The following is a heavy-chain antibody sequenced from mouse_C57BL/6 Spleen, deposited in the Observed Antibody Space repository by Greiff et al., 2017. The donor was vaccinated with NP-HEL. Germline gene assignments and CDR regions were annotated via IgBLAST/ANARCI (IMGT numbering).Heavy chain of an antibody. V-gene: IGHV1-39*01. CDR2: INPNYGTT. CDR1: GYSFTDYN. CDR3: ARAQFITTEDAMDY. Sequence: VQLQQSGPELVKPGASVKISCKASGYSFTDYNMNWVKQSNGKSLEWIGVINPNYGTTSYNQKFKGKATLTVDQSSSTAYMQLNSLTSEDSAVCYCARAQFITTEDAMDYWGQGTSVTVSS. D-gene: IGHD1-1*01. J-gene: IGHJ4*01.